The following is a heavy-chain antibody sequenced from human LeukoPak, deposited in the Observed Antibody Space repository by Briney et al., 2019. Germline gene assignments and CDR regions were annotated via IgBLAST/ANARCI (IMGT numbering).Heavy chain of an antibody. CDR2: ISSSSSYI. Sequence: PGGSLGLSCAASGFTFSSYSMNWVRQAPGKGLEWVSSISSSSSYIYYADSVRGRFTISRDNAKNSLYLQMNSLRAEDMALYYCAKAVRPPVAGSSAFDIWGQGTMVTVSS. J-gene: IGHJ3*02. D-gene: IGHD6-19*01. CDR3: AKAVRPPVAGSSAFDI. V-gene: IGHV3-21*04. CDR1: GFTFSSYS.